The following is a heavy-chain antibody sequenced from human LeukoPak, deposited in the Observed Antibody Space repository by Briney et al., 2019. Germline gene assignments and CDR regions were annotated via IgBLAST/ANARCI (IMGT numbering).Heavy chain of an antibody. CDR1: GGSMESSY. J-gene: IGHJ4*02. V-gene: IGHV4-59*01. D-gene: IGHD6-19*01. CDR3: ARGTYNTGYWTLDS. Sequence: SETLSLTCSVSGGSMESSYWTWIRQPPGKELEWIGYIYYSGKTTYNPSLKSRVTISLDMSINQFSLNLSSVTAADTALYYCARGTYNTGYWTLDSWGQGTLVAVSS. CDR2: IYYSGKT.